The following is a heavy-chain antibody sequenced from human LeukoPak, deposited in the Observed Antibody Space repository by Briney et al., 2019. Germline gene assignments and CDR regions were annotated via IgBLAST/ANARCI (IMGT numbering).Heavy chain of an antibody. CDR3: ARTSHFTEGYCSSTSCSPFDY. V-gene: IGHV4-34*01. Sequence: PSETLSLTCAVYGGSFSGYYWSWIRQPPGKGLEGIGEINHSRSTNYNPSLKSRVTISVDTSKNQFSLKLSSVTAADTAVYYYARTSHFTEGYCSSTSCSPFDYWGQGTLVTVSS. J-gene: IGHJ4*02. CDR1: GGSFSGYY. CDR2: INHSRST. D-gene: IGHD2-2*01.